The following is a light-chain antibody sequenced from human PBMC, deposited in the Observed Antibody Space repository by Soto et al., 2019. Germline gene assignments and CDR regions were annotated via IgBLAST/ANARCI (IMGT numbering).Light chain of an antibody. Sequence: EIVLTQSPATLSVSPGEGATLSCRASQSVNRNLAWYQQRPGQAPRLLMYCASVRASGAPGRFRGSGSGAEFSLTISSLQAEDFAIYYCQQYNNGPPATFGGGTKVDIK. CDR2: CAS. CDR1: QSVNRN. CDR3: QQYNNGPPAT. J-gene: IGKJ4*01. V-gene: IGKV3-15*01.